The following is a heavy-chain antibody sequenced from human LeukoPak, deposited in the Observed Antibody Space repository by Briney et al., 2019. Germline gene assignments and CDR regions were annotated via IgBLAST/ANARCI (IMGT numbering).Heavy chain of an antibody. D-gene: IGHD5-18*01. CDR2: IKSDGSTT. V-gene: IGHV3-74*01. CDR3: ARVVDTHFDY. CDR1: GFTFSSYW. Sequence: GGSLRLSCAATGFTFSSYWMHCVRQAPGKGLVWVSRIKSDGSTTTYADSVKGRFTISRDNAKNTLYLQMNSLRAEDTPVYYCARVVDTHFDYWGQGTLVTVSS. J-gene: IGHJ4*02.